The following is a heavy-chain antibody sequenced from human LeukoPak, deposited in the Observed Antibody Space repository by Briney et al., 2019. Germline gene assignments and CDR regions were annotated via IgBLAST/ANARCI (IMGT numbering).Heavy chain of an antibody. J-gene: IGHJ6*02. V-gene: IGHV1-46*01. Sequence: ASVKVSCKASGYTFTSYYMHWARQAPGQGLEWMGTINPSGGSTSYAQKFQGRVTMTRDTSTSTVYMELSSLRSEDTAVYYCARDYKVELVLHYYYYYGMDVWGQGTTVTVSS. CDR2: INPSGGST. CDR1: GYTFTSYY. D-gene: IGHD6-6*01. CDR3: ARDYKVELVLHYYYYYGMDV.